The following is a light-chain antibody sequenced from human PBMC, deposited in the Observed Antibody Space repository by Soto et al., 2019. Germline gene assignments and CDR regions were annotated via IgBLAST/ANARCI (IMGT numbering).Light chain of an antibody. Sequence: QSVLTQPPSASGTPGQRFTISCSGSSSNIGSNTVNWYQQLPGTAPKLLIYSNNQRPSGVPDRFSGSKSGTSASLAISGLQPEDEADYYCAAWDDSLNGWVFGGGTKVTVL. CDR2: SNN. V-gene: IGLV1-44*01. J-gene: IGLJ3*02. CDR3: AAWDDSLNGWV. CDR1: SSNIGSNT.